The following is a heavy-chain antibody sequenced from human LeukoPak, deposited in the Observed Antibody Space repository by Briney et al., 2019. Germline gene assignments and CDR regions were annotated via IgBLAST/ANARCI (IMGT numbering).Heavy chain of an antibody. CDR3: AKAFSGSGWYYFDY. V-gene: IGHV3-23*01. CDR2: ISNGGGYT. Sequence: GGSLRLSCAASGFTFSSYAMTWVRQAPGKGLEWVSTISNGGGYTYYADSVKGRFTISRDNSKNTVYLQMNRLRAEDTALYYCAKAFSGSGWYYFDYWGQGTLVTVSS. D-gene: IGHD6-19*01. J-gene: IGHJ4*02. CDR1: GFTFSSYA.